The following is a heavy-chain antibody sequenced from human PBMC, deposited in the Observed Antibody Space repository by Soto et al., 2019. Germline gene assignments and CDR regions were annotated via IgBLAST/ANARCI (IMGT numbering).Heavy chain of an antibody. Sequence: PSETLSLTCTASGGYISSYYWSWIRRPPGKGLEWIGHLYNSGSTHSNPSLQSRVNISVDTSKNQFSLKLSSVTAAATGIYYCARARITMVREVIKYNMDVWGQGTTVTVSS. CDR2: LYNSGST. CDR3: ARARITMVREVIKYNMDV. CDR1: GGYISSYY. J-gene: IGHJ6*02. V-gene: IGHV4-59*01. D-gene: IGHD3-10*01.